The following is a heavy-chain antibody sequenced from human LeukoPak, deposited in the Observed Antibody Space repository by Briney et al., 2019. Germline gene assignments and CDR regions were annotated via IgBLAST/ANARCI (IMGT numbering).Heavy chain of an antibody. Sequence: PSETLSLTCNVSGGSISSYFWTWIRQPAGKGLEWIGRIHASGTTNYNPSLKSRVSMSVDTSKNQFSLKLTSVTAADTAVYFCARDGADVYGRAFDYWGQGTLVSVSS. CDR1: GGSISSYF. V-gene: IGHV4-4*07. D-gene: IGHD3-10*01. CDR3: ARDGADVYGRAFDY. J-gene: IGHJ4*02. CDR2: IHASGTT.